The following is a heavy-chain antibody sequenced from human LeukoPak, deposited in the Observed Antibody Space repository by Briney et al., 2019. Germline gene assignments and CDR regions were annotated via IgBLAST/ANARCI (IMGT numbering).Heavy chain of an antibody. J-gene: IGHJ3*02. CDR2: ISSHNGNT. CDR1: GYTFTSYG. CDR3: ARRVAVARRDAFDI. Sequence: ASVKVSCRASGYTFTSYGISWVRQAPGQGLEWMVWISSHNGNTNYAQKLQGRVTMSTDTSTGTAYMELRSLRSDDTAVYYCARRVAVARRDAFDIWGQGTMVTVSS. D-gene: IGHD6-19*01. V-gene: IGHV1-18*01.